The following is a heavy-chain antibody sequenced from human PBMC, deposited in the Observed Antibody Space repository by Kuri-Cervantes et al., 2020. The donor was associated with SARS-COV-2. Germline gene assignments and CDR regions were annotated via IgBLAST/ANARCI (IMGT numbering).Heavy chain of an antibody. D-gene: IGHD3-10*01. CDR3: AKPGSVRGIIREDHYGLDV. J-gene: IGHJ6*02. CDR2: ISYDGRDT. V-gene: IGHV3-30*18. Sequence: GESLKISCVASEFNFRYYGMYWVRQAPGKGLEWVAVISYDGRDTYYGDSVKGRFTISRDNSKNTLHLQMNSLRPEDTGVYYCAKPGSVRGIIREDHYGLDVWGQGTTVTVSS. CDR1: EFNFRYYG.